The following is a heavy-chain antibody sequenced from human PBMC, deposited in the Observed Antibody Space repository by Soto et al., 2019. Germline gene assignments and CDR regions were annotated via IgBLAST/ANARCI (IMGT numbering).Heavy chain of an antibody. CDR1: GYTFTNYG. D-gene: IGHD4-17*01. CDR2: ISTYNGNT. J-gene: IGHJ4*02. Sequence: GASVKVSCKASGYTFTNYGISGLRQAPGQGLEWMGWISTYNGNTNYAQNLQGRVTMTTDTSTSTAYMELRSLRSDDTAVYYCARGGDTVTTLFDYWGQGTLVTVSS. V-gene: IGHV1-18*01. CDR3: ARGGDTVTTLFDY.